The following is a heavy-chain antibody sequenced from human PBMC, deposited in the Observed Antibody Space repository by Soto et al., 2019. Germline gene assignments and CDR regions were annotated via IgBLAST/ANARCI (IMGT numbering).Heavy chain of an antibody. CDR1: GFSLTTTGVG. Sequence: QITLKESGPTLVKPTQTLTLTCTFSGFSLTTTGVGVSWIRQPPGKALEWLALIYWDDDKRYNPSLKSRLTTSKNTSMNQVVLTMTNMDPVDTATYFREHSGDEPVFGVLTPWYFDFWGQGTQVTVSS. CDR3: EHSGDEPVFGVLTPWYFDF. J-gene: IGHJ4*01. CDR2: IYWDDDK. V-gene: IGHV2-5*02. D-gene: IGHD3-3*01.